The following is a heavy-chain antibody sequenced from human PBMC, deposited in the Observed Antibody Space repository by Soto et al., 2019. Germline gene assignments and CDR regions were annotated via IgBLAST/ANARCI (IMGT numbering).Heavy chain of an antibody. CDR3: ARDPALGGPFDY. CDR2: ISAYNGNT. J-gene: IGHJ4*02. CDR1: GYTFTSYA. D-gene: IGHD3-16*01. V-gene: IGHV1-18*01. Sequence: ASVKVSCKASGYTFTSYAISWVRQAPGQGLEWMGWISAYNGNTKYAQRLQGRVTMTTDTSTSTAYMELRSLRSDDTAVYYCARDPALGGPFDYWGQGTLVTVSS.